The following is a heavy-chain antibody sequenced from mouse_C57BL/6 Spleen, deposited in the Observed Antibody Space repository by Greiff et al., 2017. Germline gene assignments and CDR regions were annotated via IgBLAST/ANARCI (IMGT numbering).Heavy chain of an antibody. CDR1: GYTFTSYW. Sequence: QVQLQQSGAELVRPGSSVKLSCKASGYTFTSYWMHWVKQRPIQGLEWIGNIDPSDSETHYNQKFKDKATLTVDKSSSTAYMQLSSLTSEDSAVYYCARGGAQAPCAYWGQGTLVTVSA. CDR3: ARGGAQAPCAY. D-gene: IGHD3-2*02. CDR2: IDPSDSET. V-gene: IGHV1-52*01. J-gene: IGHJ3*01.